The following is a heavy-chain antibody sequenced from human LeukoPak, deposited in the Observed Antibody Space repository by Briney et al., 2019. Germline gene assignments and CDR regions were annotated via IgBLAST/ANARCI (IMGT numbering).Heavy chain of an antibody. CDR3: AKGPSIVGATPDY. J-gene: IGHJ4*02. Sequence: PGGSLRLSCAASGFTFSSYGMHWVRQAPGKGLEWVAFIRYDGSNKYYADSVKGRFTISRDNSKNTLYLQMNSLRAEDTAVYYCAKGPSIVGATPDYWGQGTLVTVSS. D-gene: IGHD1-26*01. V-gene: IGHV3-30*02. CDR1: GFTFSSYG. CDR2: IRYDGSNK.